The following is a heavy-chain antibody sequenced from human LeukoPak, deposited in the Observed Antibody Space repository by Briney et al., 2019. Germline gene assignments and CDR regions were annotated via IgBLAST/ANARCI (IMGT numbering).Heavy chain of an antibody. Sequence: SETLSLTCTVSGYSIRSGYYWAWIRQPPGKGLEWIGSIYYSGSTYSNPSLKSRVTISVDTSKNQFSLKLTSVTAADTAVYYCARDVGSGVAGTVLYYYYGLDVWGQGTTVTVSS. V-gene: IGHV4-38-2*02. CDR1: GYSIRSGYY. CDR2: IYYSGST. J-gene: IGHJ6*02. D-gene: IGHD6-19*01. CDR3: ARDVGSGVAGTVLYYYYGLDV.